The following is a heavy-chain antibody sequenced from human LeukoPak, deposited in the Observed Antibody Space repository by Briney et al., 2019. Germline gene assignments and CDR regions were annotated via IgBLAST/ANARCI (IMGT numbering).Heavy chain of an antibody. V-gene: IGHV4-59*01. CDR3: AGAAGYYYMDV. J-gene: IGHJ6*03. Sequence: SETLSLTCTVSGGSISSYYWSWIRQPPGKGLEWIGYIYYSGSTNYNPSLKSRVTISVDTSKNQFSLKLSSVTAADTAVYYCAGAAGYYYMDVWGKGTTVTISS. CDR1: GGSISSYY. D-gene: IGHD2-15*01. CDR2: IYYSGST.